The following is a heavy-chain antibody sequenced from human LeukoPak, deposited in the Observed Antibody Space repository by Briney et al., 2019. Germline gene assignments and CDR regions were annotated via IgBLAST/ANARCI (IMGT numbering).Heavy chain of an antibody. Sequence: PGGSLRLSCAASGFTFSSYWMSWVRQAPGKGLEWVANIKQDGSEKYYVDSVKGRFTISRDNAKNSLYLQMNSLRAEDTAVYYCARDGQTLHLPPYYYYYYMDVWGNGTTVTISS. D-gene: IGHD2/OR15-2a*01. CDR3: ARDGQTLHLPPYYYYYYMDV. V-gene: IGHV3-7*03. CDR1: GFTFSSYW. J-gene: IGHJ6*03. CDR2: IKQDGSEK.